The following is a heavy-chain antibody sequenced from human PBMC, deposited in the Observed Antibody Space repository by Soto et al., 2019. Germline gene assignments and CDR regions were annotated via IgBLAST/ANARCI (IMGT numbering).Heavy chain of an antibody. D-gene: IGHD3-9*01. CDR3: ARTDNQLVRYFDWASAFDI. V-gene: IGHV3-33*01. J-gene: IGHJ3*02. CDR1: GFTFSSYG. CDR2: IWYDGSNK. Sequence: GGSLRLSCAASGFTFSSYGMHWVRQAPGKGLEWVAVIWYDGSNKYYADSVKGRFTISRDNSKNTLYLQMNGLRAEDTAVYYCARTDNQLVRYFDWASAFDIWGQGTMVTVSS.